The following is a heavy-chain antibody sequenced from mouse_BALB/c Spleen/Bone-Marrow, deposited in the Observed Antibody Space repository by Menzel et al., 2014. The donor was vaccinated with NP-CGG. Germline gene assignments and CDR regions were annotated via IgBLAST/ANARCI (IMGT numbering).Heavy chain of an antibody. CDR3: ARRGNWDDFDV. D-gene: IGHD4-1*01. Sequence: DVKLVESGGGLVQPGGSRKLSCAASGFTFSTFGMHWVRQAPEKGLEWVAYISSGSTAIFYADTLKGRFTISRDNPENTLFLQMTSLRSEDTAMYYCARRGNWDDFDVWGAGTTVTVSS. CDR2: ISSGSTAI. V-gene: IGHV5-17*02. CDR1: GFTFSTFG. J-gene: IGHJ1*01.